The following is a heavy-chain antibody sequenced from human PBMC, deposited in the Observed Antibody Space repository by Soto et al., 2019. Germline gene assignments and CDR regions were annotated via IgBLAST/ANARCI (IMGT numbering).Heavy chain of an antibody. CDR3: ERHSIWLLLSDY. V-gene: IGHV4-39*01. J-gene: IGHJ4*02. D-gene: IGHD3-22*01. Sequence: SETLSLTCNVSGGSISNSNYYWGWIRQPPVKGQEWIGSIYYTGNTYYNPSLKSRVTISVDTSKNQFSLKLGSVTAADTAVYFCERHSIWLLLSDYWGQGTLVTVSS. CDR1: GGSISNSNYY. CDR2: IYYTGNT.